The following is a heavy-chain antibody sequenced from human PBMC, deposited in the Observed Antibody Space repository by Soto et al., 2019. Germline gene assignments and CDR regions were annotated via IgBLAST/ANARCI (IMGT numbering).Heavy chain of an antibody. V-gene: IGHV5-51*01. CDR2: IYPGDSET. Sequence: GESLKISCKGSGYRFSNYWIVWVRQMPGKGLEWMGIIYPGDSETKYSPSFQGQVTISRENSNNTLYLQLSSLRPEDTTVYYCARTTAVAGTPEFDYWGQGALVTVSS. CDR1: GYRFSNYW. D-gene: IGHD6-19*01. J-gene: IGHJ4*02. CDR3: ARTTAVAGTPEFDY.